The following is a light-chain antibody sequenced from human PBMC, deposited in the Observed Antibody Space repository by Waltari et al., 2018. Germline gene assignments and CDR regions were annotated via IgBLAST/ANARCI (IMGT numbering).Light chain of an antibody. J-gene: IGLJ2*01. V-gene: IGLV2-23*01. Sequence: QSALTQPASVSGSPGQSITISCTGTSSDVGSYNLVSWYQQHPGKAPKFMLYEGSKRRSGVSNRFSGSKSGSTASLTISGRQAEDEADYYCCSYAGSSTLVFGGGTKLTVL. CDR3: CSYAGSSTLV. CDR2: EGS. CDR1: SSDVGSYNL.